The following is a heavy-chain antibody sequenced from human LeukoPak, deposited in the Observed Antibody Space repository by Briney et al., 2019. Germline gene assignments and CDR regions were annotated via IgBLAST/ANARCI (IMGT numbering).Heavy chain of an antibody. CDR2: INPNSGDT. CDR3: ARVTQVYCSGGSCYSTEYNWFDP. D-gene: IGHD2-15*01. V-gene: IGHV1-2*02. CDR1: GYTFTGYY. J-gene: IGHJ5*02. Sequence: GASVKVSCKASGYTFTGYYMHWVRQAPGQGLEWMGWINPNSGDTNYAQKFQGRVTMTRNTSISTAYMELSRLRSDDMAVYYCARVTQVYCSGGSCYSTEYNWFDPWGQGTLVTVSS.